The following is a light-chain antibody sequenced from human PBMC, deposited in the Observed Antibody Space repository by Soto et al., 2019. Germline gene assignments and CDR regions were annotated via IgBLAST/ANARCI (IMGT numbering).Light chain of an antibody. Sequence: QSVLTQPPSVSASPGQKVTISCSGTNSNIGNNEFSWYQQHPGTAPRLLVYDNNKRPSGIPDRFSDSKSDTSATLVITGLQTGDEADYYCGTWDNNLRAGVFGGGTKLTVL. V-gene: IGLV1-51*01. CDR2: DNN. J-gene: IGLJ2*01. CDR1: NSNIGNNE. CDR3: GTWDNNLRAGV.